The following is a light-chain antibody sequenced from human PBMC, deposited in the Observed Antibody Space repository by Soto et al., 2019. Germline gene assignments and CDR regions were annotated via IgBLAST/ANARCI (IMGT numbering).Light chain of an antibody. V-gene: IGLV1-44*01. CDR1: SSNIGSNT. Sequence: QSALTQPPSASGTPGQRVTISCSGSSSNIGSNTVNWYQQLPGTAPKLLIYSNNQRPSGVPDRFSDSKYGTSASLAISGLQSEDEADYYCAAWDDSLDGYGFGAGTKVTVL. CDR3: AAWDDSLDGYG. CDR2: SNN. J-gene: IGLJ1*01.